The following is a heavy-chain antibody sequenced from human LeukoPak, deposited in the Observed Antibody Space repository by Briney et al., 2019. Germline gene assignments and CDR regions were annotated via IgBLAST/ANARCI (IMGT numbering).Heavy chain of an antibody. CDR1: GFTFSSYS. V-gene: IGHV3-23*01. Sequence: QPGGSLRLSCPASGFTFSSYSMSWVRQAPGKGLEWVSAISGSSDGTHYADSVKGRFTIPRDNSKNTLYLQMNSLRAEDTAVYYCARGMTGSYFGHFDYWGQGTLVTVSS. J-gene: IGHJ4*02. CDR2: ISGSSDGT. CDR3: ARGMTGSYFGHFDY. D-gene: IGHD1-26*01.